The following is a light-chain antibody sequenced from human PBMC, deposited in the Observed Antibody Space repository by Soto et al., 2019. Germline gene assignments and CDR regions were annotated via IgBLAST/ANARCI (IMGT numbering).Light chain of an antibody. CDR3: QQRSNWPLT. J-gene: IGKJ3*01. CDR2: DAS. V-gene: IGKV3-11*01. CDR1: QSVSSY. Sequence: EIVMTQSPATLSVSPGERATLSCRASQSVSSYLAWFQQRPGQAPRLLIYDASTRATGIPARFSGSGSGTDFTLTISSLEPEDFAVYYCQQRSNWPLTFGPGTKVDIK.